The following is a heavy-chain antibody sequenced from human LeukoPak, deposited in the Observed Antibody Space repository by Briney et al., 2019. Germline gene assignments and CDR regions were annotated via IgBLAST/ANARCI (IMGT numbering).Heavy chain of an antibody. CDR2: ISGSGGST. D-gene: IGHD3-10*01. CDR1: GFTFSSYA. CDR3: AKSEYYFDY. V-gene: IGHV3-23*01. Sequence: GGALILSYAASGFTFSSYAMSWVRPAPGKGVGWVSAISGSGGSTYYADSVKGRFTISRDNSKNTLYLQMNSLRAEDTAVYYCAKSEYYFDYWGQGTLVTVSS. J-gene: IGHJ4*02.